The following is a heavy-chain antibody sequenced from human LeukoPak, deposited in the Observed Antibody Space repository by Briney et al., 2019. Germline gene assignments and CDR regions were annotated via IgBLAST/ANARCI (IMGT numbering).Heavy chain of an antibody. CDR3: AGELFSGSPADYYGMDV. CDR1: GFTFSSYA. V-gene: IGHV3-30-3*01. D-gene: IGHD1-26*01. CDR2: ISYDGSNK. Sequence: TGRSLRLSCAASGFTFSSYAMHWVRQAPGKGLEWVAVISYDGSNKYYADSVKGRFTISRDNSKNTLYLQMNSLRAEDTAVYYCAGELFSGSPADYYGMDVWGQGTTVTVSS. J-gene: IGHJ6*02.